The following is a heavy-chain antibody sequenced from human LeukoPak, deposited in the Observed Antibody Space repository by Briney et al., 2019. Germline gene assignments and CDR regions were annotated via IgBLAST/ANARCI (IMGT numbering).Heavy chain of an antibody. D-gene: IGHD2-2*01. J-gene: IGHJ4*02. Sequence: SETLSLTCTVSGGSISSSSYYWGWIRQPPGKGPEWIGSIYYSGSTYYNPSLKSRVTISVDTSKNQFSLKLSSVTAADTAVYYCARHGHSSIDYWGQGTLVTVSS. CDR3: ARHGHSSIDY. V-gene: IGHV4-39*01. CDR1: GGSISSSSYY. CDR2: IYYSGST.